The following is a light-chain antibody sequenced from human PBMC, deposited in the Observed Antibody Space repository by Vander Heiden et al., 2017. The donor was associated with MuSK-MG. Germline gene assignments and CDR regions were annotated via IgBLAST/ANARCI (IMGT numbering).Light chain of an antibody. CDR3: QQYCSTPRT. Sequence: DIVMTHSPDPLAVSLGERATINSKSSQSVLCSSNNQSYLAWYQQKPGQPPKLLIYWASTRESGVPDRFSGSGSGTDFTLTISSLQAEDVAVYYCQQYCSTPRTFGQGTKVEIK. V-gene: IGKV4-1*01. J-gene: IGKJ1*01. CDR2: WAS. CDR1: QSVLCSSNNQSY.